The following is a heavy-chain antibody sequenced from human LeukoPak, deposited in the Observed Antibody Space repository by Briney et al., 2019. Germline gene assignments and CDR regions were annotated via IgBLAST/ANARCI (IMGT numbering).Heavy chain of an antibody. Sequence: GGSLRPSCAASGFTFSSYEMHWVRQAPGKGLEWVSYISTSGSAIYYADSVKGRFTISRDNAKNSLYLQMNRLRAEDTAVYYCARDYGGSSPFDYWGQGTLVTVSS. CDR3: ARDYGGSSPFDY. CDR2: ISTSGSAI. J-gene: IGHJ4*02. V-gene: IGHV3-48*03. D-gene: IGHD4-23*01. CDR1: GFTFSSYE.